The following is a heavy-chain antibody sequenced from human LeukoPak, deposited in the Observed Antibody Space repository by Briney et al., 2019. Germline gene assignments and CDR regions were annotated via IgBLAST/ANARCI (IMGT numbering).Heavy chain of an antibody. D-gene: IGHD2-15*01. J-gene: IGHJ4*02. V-gene: IGHV7-4-1*02. CDR2: INTNTGNP. Sequence: ASVKVSCKASGYTFTIYGISWVRQAPGQGLESMGWINTNTGNPTYAQGFTGRFVFSLDTSVSTSYLQISSLKAEDTAVYYCARAAASDYWGQGTLVTVS. CDR3: ARAAASDY. CDR1: GYTFTIYG.